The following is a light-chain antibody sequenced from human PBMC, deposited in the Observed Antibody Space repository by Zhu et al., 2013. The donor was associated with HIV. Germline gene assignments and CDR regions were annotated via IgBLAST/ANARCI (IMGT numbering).Light chain of an antibody. Sequence: EIVLTQSPGTLSLSPGERATLSYRASQSVSSSYLAWYQQKPGQAPRLLIYGASSRATGIPDRFSGSGSGTDFTLTISRLEPEDFATYYCQLYGASQWTFGQGPRWKS. CDR2: GAS. CDR1: QSVSSSY. CDR3: QLYGASQWT. J-gene: IGKJ1*01. V-gene: IGKV3-20*01.